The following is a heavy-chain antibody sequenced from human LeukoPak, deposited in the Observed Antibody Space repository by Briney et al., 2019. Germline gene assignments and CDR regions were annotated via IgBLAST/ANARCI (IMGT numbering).Heavy chain of an antibody. J-gene: IGHJ6*02. V-gene: IGHV3-9*01. Sequence: PGGSLRLSCEASGFTFEDFAMHWVRQAPGKGPEWVSGISWDGRDVEYADSVKGRLTISRDNAKSSLFLQMDSLRPEDTALYFCTKDLGSGSHPVFYSGMDVWGQGTAVTVSS. CDR1: GFTFEDFA. D-gene: IGHD3-10*01. CDR3: TKDLGSGSHPVFYSGMDV. CDR2: ISWDGRDV.